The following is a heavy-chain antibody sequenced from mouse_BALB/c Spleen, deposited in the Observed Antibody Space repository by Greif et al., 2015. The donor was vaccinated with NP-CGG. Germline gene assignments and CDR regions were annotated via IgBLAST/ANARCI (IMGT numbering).Heavy chain of an antibody. Sequence: QVQLQQSGAELAKPGASVKMSCKASGYTFTSYWMHWVKQRPGQGLEWIGYINPSTGYTEYNQKFKDKATLTADKSSSTAYMQLGSLTSEDSAVYYCARRVYYSDYWGQGTTLTVSS. J-gene: IGHJ2*01. CDR1: GYTFTSYW. V-gene: IGHV1-7*01. CDR3: ARRVYYSDY. CDR2: INPSTGYT.